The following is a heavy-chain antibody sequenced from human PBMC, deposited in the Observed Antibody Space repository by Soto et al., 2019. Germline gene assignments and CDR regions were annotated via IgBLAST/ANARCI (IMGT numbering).Heavy chain of an antibody. Sequence: SETLSLTCTVSGGSISSSSYYWGWIRQPPGKGLEWIGSIYYSGSTYYNPSLKSRVTISVDTSKNQFSLKLSSVTAADTAVYYCARYYYGSGSYYFDYWGQGTLVTVS. CDR3: ARYYYGSGSYYFDY. J-gene: IGHJ4*02. CDR1: GGSISSSSYY. CDR2: IYYSGST. D-gene: IGHD3-10*01. V-gene: IGHV4-39*01.